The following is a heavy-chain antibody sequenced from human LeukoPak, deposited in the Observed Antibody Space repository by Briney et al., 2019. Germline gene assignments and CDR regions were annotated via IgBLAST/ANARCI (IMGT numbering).Heavy chain of an antibody. Sequence: SETLSLTCIVSGGSVRSDNYYWSWIRQPPGRGLEWIGYIYYSGSTNYNPSLKSRITISVDTSENQFSLKLSSVTAADTAVYYCAKGGHSSGWYHDYWGQGTLVTVSS. D-gene: IGHD6-19*01. J-gene: IGHJ4*02. V-gene: IGHV4-61*01. CDR3: AKGGHSSGWYHDY. CDR2: IYYSGST. CDR1: GGSVRSDNYY.